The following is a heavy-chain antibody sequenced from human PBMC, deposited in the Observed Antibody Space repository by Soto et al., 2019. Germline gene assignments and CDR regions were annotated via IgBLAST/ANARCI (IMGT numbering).Heavy chain of an antibody. D-gene: IGHD5-12*01. J-gene: IGHJ3*02. V-gene: IGHV3-30-3*01. Sequence: GGSLRLSCAASGFTFSSYAMHWVRQAPGKGLEWVAVISYDGSNKYYADSVKGRFTISRDNSKNTLYLQMNSLRAEDTAVYYCARGQEMATITGAFDIWGQGTMVTVSS. CDR2: ISYDGSNK. CDR3: ARGQEMATITGAFDI. CDR1: GFTFSSYA.